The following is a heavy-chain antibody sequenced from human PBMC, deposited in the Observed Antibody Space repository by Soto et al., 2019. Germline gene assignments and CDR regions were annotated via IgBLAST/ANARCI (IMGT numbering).Heavy chain of an antibody. D-gene: IGHD3-10*01. CDR2: IYSGGYT. CDR1: GFTVSNNY. V-gene: IGHV3-53*01. CDR3: APTPGGGVY. Sequence: EVQLVESGGGLIQPGGSLRLSCAVSGFTVSNNYMSWVRQAPGKGLEGVSVIYSGGYTAYGDSVKGRSTISRDNSKNTRYCQLYTGGPQDSSLCYWAPTPGGGVYWGQGTLVTVSS. J-gene: IGHJ4*02.